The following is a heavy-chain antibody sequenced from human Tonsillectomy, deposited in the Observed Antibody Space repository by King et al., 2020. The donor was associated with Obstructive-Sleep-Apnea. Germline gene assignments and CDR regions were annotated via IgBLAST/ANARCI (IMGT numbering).Heavy chain of an antibody. CDR2: ISSSGSTI. D-gene: IGHD4/OR15-4a*01. V-gene: IGHV3-11*01. J-gene: IGHJ4*02. CDR3: ARQTSEVPGDY. Sequence: VQLVESGGGLVKPGGSLRLSCAASGFTFSAYYMTWIRQTPGKGLNWVSYISSSGSTIYYADSVKGRFTISRDNAKNSLHLQMNSLRAEDTAVYYCARQTSEVPGDYWGQGTLVTVSS. CDR1: GFTFSAYY.